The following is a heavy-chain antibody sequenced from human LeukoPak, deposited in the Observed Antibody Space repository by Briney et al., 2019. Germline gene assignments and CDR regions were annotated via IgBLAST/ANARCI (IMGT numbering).Heavy chain of an antibody. CDR3: ARGDKKQQLANYYYYGMDV. V-gene: IGHV4-34*01. D-gene: IGHD6-13*01. CDR1: GGSFSGYY. CDR2: INHSGST. Sequence: SETLSLTCAVYGGSFSGYYWSWIRQPPGKGLEWIGEINHSGSTTYNPSLKSRVTITVDTSKNQFSLKLSSVTGADTAVYYCARGDKKQQLANYYYYGMDVWGQGTTVTVSS. J-gene: IGHJ6*02.